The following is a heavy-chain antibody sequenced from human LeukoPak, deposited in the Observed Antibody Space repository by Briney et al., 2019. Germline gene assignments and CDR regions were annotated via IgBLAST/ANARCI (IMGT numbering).Heavy chain of an antibody. CDR2: ISYDGSNK. J-gene: IGHJ5*02. Sequence: GGSLRLSCAASGFTFSRYAMHWVRQAPGKGLEWVAAISYDGSNKYYADSVKGRFTISRDNSKNTLYLQMNSLRAEDTAVYYCATVTAGWFDPWGQGTLVTVSS. V-gene: IGHV3-30*04. CDR3: ATVTAGWFDP. CDR1: GFTFSRYA. D-gene: IGHD4-11*01.